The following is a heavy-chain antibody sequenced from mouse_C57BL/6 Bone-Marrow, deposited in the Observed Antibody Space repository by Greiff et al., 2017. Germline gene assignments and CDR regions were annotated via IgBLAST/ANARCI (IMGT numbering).Heavy chain of an antibody. CDR1: GFTFSSYG. Sequence: EVHLVESGGDLVKPGGSLKLSCAASGFTFSSYGMSWVRQTPDKRLEWVATISSGGSYTYYPDSVKGRFTISRDNAKNTLYLQMSSLKSEDTAMYYCARHNGPYYLDYWGQGTTLTVSS. V-gene: IGHV5-6*01. D-gene: IGHD1-1*01. CDR3: ARHNGPYYLDY. J-gene: IGHJ2*01. CDR2: ISSGGSYT.